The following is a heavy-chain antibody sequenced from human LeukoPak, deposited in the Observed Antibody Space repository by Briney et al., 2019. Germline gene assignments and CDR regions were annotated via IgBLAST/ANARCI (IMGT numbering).Heavy chain of an antibody. D-gene: IGHD3-3*01. V-gene: IGHV1-18*01. Sequence: ASVKVSCKASGCTFTSYGISWVRQAPGQGLEWMGWISAYNGNTNYAQKLQGRVTMTTDTSTSTAYMELRSLRSDDTAVYYCAREDGTYDFWSGYQYYFDYWGQGTLVTVSS. CDR2: ISAYNGNT. J-gene: IGHJ4*02. CDR3: AREDGTYDFWSGYQYYFDY. CDR1: GCTFTSYG.